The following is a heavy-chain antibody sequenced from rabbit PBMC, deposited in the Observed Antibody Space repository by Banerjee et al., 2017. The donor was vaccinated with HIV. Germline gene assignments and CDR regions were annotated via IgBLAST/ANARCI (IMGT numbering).Heavy chain of an antibody. CDR2: IYGGSSGIT. CDR3: ARDPGYGDDGDYILFNL. D-gene: IGHD2-1*01. CDR1: GIDFSSYYY. V-gene: IGHV1S45*01. Sequence: QQQLEESGGGLVKPGGTLTLTCKASGIDFSSYYYMCWVRQAPGKGLELIACIYGGSSGITYYASWAKGRFTISKTSSTTVTLQMTSLTAADTATYFCARDPGYGDDGDYILFNLWGQGTLVTVS. J-gene: IGHJ4*01.